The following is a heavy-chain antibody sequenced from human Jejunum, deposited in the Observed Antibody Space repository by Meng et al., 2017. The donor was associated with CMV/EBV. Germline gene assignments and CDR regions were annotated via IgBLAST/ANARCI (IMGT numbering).Heavy chain of an antibody. CDR3: AKSDPVVAERRLDV. J-gene: IGHJ6*02. CDR1: GFAFSSYA. Sequence: SGFAFSSYALHWGRQAPGKGLEWVALISYYGCRSAYSDSSRKRLAISREDSKNAVYLQMDSSGADDKTIVYCAKSDPVVAERRLDVWGQGTTVTVSS. D-gene: IGHD2-21*02. V-gene: IGHV3-30*09. CDR2: ISYYGCRS.